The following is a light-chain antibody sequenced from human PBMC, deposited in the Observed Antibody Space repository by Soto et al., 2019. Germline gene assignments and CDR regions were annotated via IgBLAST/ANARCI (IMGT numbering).Light chain of an antibody. CDR1: SSDVGGYNY. V-gene: IGLV2-11*01. Sequence: QSALTQPRSVSGSPGQSVTISCTGTSSDVGGYNYVSWYQQHPGKAPKLMIYDVSKRPSGVPDRFSGSKSGNTASLTIFGLHAEDEADYYCCSYAGSYTVFGGGTKLTVL. CDR2: DVS. CDR3: CSYAGSYTV. J-gene: IGLJ2*01.